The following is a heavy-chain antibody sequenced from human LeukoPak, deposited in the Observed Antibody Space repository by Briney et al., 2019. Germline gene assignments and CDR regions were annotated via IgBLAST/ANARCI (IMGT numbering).Heavy chain of an antibody. CDR2: IKQDGSET. D-gene: IGHD6-19*01. CDR3: ARQRGSGCLDY. CDR1: RFTLSNYW. J-gene: IGHJ4*02. V-gene: IGHV3-7*01. Sequence: PGGSLRLSCAASRFTLSNYWMSWVRQAPGKGLEWVANIKQDGSETYYVDSVKGRFTISRDNAKNSLSLQMNSLRAEDTAVYYCARQRGSGCLDYWGQATLVTVSS.